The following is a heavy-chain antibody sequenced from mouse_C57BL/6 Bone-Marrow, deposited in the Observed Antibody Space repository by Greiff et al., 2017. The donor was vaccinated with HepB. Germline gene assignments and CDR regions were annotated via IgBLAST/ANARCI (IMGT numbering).Heavy chain of an antibody. CDR2: FHPYNDDT. Sequence: QVQLQQSGAELVKPGASVKMSCKASGYTFTTYPIEWMKQNHGKSLEWIGNFHPYNDDTKYNEKFKGKATLTADKSSSTAYMQLNSLTSEDSAVYFCARSGSSGYGWFAYWGQGTLVTVSA. D-gene: IGHD3-2*02. V-gene: IGHV1-47*01. CDR3: ARSGSSGYGWFAY. J-gene: IGHJ3*01. CDR1: GYTFTTYP.